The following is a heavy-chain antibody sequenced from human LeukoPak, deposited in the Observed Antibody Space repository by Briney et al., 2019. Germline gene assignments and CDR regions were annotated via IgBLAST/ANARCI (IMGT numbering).Heavy chain of an antibody. CDR2: IYYSGST. CDR3: ARDQGYYGSGSNSWFDP. D-gene: IGHD3-10*01. CDR1: GGSISSYY. J-gene: IGHJ5*02. Sequence: PSETLSLTCTVSGGSISSYYWSWIRQPPGKGLEWIGYIYYSGSTNYNPSLKSRVTISVDTSKNQFSLKLSSVTAADTAVYYCARDQGYYGSGSNSWFDPWGQGTLVTVSS. V-gene: IGHV4-59*01.